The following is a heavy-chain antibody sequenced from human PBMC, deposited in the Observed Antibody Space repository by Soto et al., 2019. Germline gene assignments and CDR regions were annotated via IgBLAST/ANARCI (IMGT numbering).Heavy chain of an antibody. CDR3: ARGGIVAVPAALSSYDDYTHYRFDS. V-gene: IGHV1-69*01. CDR2: IIPMFAAT. J-gene: IGHJ4*02. D-gene: IGHD4-4*01. CDR1: GGSFSDSA. Sequence: QVQLAQSGAEVRSPGSSVKVSCRASGGSFSDSAFSWLRQAPGQGLEWVGGIIPMFAATKYAQAFQGRVTITAAASTRTVYLARSSLTSDDSAVYFCARGGIVAVPAALSSYDDYTHYRFDSWGQGTLVSVS.